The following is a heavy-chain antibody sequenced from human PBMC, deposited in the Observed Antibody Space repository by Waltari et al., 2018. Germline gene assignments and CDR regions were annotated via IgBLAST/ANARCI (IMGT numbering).Heavy chain of an antibody. CDR2: AMYSGVIS. J-gene: IGHJ4*02. CDR1: GLSFSNYA. Sequence: EVQLLESGGGLVQPGGSLKLSCAASGLSFSNYAMSWVRQVPGDGLELFSAAMYSGVISYYADSVKGRFTISRDNSKTMLYLQMKYLSAEDTALYYCAKDLLPTGVFDYWGQGALVTVSS. D-gene: IGHD3-10*01. V-gene: IGHV3-23*01. CDR3: AKDLLPTGVFDY.